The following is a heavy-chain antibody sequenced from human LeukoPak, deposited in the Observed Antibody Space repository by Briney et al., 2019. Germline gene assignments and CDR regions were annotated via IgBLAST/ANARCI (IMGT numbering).Heavy chain of an antibody. CDR3: AEDQRDAFDY. V-gene: IGHV3-48*02. J-gene: IGHJ4*02. CDR1: GFSFTDYP. D-gene: IGHD5-24*01. CDR2: IRTTAEGAKYA. Sequence: GGSLRLSCATSGFSFTDYPMNWVRQDPGKGLEWISNIRTTAEGAKYAYYADSVKGRVTISRDDGKNTLYLHMNSPRDDDTAVYYGAEDQRDAFDYWGQGILVTVSS.